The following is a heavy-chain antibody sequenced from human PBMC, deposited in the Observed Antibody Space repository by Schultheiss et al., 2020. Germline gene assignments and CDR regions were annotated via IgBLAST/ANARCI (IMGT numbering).Heavy chain of an antibody. V-gene: IGHV4-30-2*01. CDR3: VRETVNTHRFDP. Sequence: SQTLSLTCAVSGGSISSGGYSWSWIRQHPGKGLEWIGYIYHSGSTYYNPSLKSRVTISLHTSSNQFSLNLNSVTAADTAVYYCVRETVNTHRFDPWGQGTLVTVSS. D-gene: IGHD4-17*01. J-gene: IGHJ5*02. CDR1: GGSISSGGYS. CDR2: IYHSGST.